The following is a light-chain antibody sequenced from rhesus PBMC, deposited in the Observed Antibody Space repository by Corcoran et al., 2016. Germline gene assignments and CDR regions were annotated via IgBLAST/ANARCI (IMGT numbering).Light chain of an antibody. Sequence: EIVMTQSPATLALSPGERATLSCRASQSVSSYLAWYQQKPWQAPRLLIYGASSRATGIPDRFSGSGSGTEVTLTISSLEPEDVGVYFCLQSSNWPYSFGQGTKVEIK. CDR1: QSVSSY. V-gene: IGKV3-24*04. CDR3: LQSSNWPYS. J-gene: IGKJ2*01. CDR2: GAS.